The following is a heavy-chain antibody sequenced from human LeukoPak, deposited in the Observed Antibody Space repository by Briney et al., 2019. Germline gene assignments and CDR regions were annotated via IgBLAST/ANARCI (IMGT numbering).Heavy chain of an antibody. CDR1: GFTFSSYA. CDR3: ARTPVGWLQWYYFDY. V-gene: IGHV3-23*01. CDR2: ISGSGGST. J-gene: IGHJ4*02. D-gene: IGHD5-24*01. Sequence: GGSLRLSCAASGFTFSSYAMSWVRQAPGKGLEWVSAISGSGGSTYYADSVKGRFTISRDNSKNTLYLQMNSLRAEDTAVYYCARTPVGWLQWYYFDYWGQGTLVTVSS.